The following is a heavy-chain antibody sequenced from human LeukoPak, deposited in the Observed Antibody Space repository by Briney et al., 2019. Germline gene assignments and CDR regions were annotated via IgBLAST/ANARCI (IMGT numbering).Heavy chain of an antibody. CDR1: GGSIGSSNYY. Sequence: SETLSLTCSVSGGSIGSSNYYWGWIRQPPGKGLEWIGYIYHSGSTYYNPSLKSRVTISVDRSKNQFSLKLSSVTAADTAVYYCARGLTGTTTGPDAFDIWGQGTMVTVSS. CDR2: IYHSGST. J-gene: IGHJ3*02. V-gene: IGHV4-30-2*01. CDR3: ARGLTGTTTGPDAFDI. D-gene: IGHD1-20*01.